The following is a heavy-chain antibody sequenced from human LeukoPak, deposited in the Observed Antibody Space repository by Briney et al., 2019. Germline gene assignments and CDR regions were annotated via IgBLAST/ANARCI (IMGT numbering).Heavy chain of an antibody. CDR1: GYTFTSYG. D-gene: IGHD5-18*01. J-gene: IGHJ4*02. V-gene: IGHV1-18*01. Sequence: ASVKVSCKASGYTFTSYGISWVRQAPGQGLEWMGWISAYNGNTNYAQKLQGRVTMTTDTSTSTAYMELRSLRSDDTAVYYCARYLEPEAMADGYFDYWGQGTLVTVSS. CDR2: ISAYNGNT. CDR3: ARYLEPEAMADGYFDY.